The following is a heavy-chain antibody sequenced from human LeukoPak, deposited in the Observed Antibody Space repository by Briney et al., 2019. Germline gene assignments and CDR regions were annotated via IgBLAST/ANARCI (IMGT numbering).Heavy chain of an antibody. V-gene: IGHV4-34*01. CDR2: INHSGST. CDR1: GGPFSDYY. CDR3: ARGEGARDGYNYEGPFYFDY. J-gene: IGHJ4*02. Sequence: SETLSLTCAVYGGPFSDYYWSWIRQPPGRGLEWIGRINHSGSTNYSPSLKSRATISVDTSKSQFSLKLNSMTAADTAVYYCARGEGARDGYNYEGPFYFDYWGQGTLVTVSS. D-gene: IGHD5-24*01.